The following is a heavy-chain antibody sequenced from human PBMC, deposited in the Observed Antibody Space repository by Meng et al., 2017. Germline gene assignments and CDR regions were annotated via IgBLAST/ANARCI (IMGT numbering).Heavy chain of an antibody. CDR3: ARDEDISAAGYLLGDF. Sequence: QGQLVQSGPEGKKPGASVKVSCKAFGSTFAAYWIQWVRQAPGQGLEWMGRIDPKSDNTHYAQKFQGRVTMTRDTSISTAYMELSGLRSDDTAVYYCARDEDISAAGYLLGDFWGQGTLVTVSS. J-gene: IGHJ4*02. D-gene: IGHD6-13*01. CDR2: IDPKSDNT. CDR1: GSTFAAYW. V-gene: IGHV1-2*06.